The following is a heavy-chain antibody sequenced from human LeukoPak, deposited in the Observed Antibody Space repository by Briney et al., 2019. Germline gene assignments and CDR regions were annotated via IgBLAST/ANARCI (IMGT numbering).Heavy chain of an antibody. CDR3: ARDRGITIFGGGDYYYYMDV. V-gene: IGHV4-59*01. J-gene: IGHJ6*03. D-gene: IGHD3-3*01. Sequence: PSETLSLTCTVSGRSISSYYWSRLRQPPGKGREWLGYIYYSGSTKYNPSLKSRVTISVDTYKNQFSLKLSSVTAADTAVYYCARDRGITIFGGGDYYYYMDVWGKGTTVTVSS. CDR2: IYYSGST. CDR1: GRSISSYY.